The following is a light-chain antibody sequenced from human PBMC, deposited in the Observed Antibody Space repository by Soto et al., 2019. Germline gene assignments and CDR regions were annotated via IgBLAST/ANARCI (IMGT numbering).Light chain of an antibody. CDR2: DIS. V-gene: IGKV3-11*01. CDR1: QTVSRH. J-gene: IGKJ2*01. CDR3: QQRSHWPRNT. Sequence: EIVLTQSPATVSLSPGERATLSCRTSQTVSRHLGWYQQKPGQAPRLLIYDISNRDTGIPARFSGSGSGTDSTLTIISLEPEDSAVYYCQQRSHWPRNTFGQGTKVEIK.